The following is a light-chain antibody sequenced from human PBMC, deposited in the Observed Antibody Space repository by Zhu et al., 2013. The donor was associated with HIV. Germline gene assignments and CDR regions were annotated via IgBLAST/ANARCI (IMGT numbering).Light chain of an antibody. CDR2: DAF. V-gene: IGKV3D-20*02. CDR1: QNVAKNY. Sequence: EIVLTQSPDTLSLSPGEGATLSCRASQNVAKNYLAWYQQKVGQAPRLLIFDAFHRATGVPDRFTGSGSGTDFSLTISRLETEDFAVYYCQQRTSWPPSFSFGQGTKLEI. CDR3: QQRTSWPPSFS. J-gene: IGKJ2*03.